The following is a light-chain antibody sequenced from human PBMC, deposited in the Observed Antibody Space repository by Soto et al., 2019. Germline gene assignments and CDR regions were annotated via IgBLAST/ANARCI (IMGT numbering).Light chain of an antibody. CDR2: GAS. CDR1: QSVSST. J-gene: IGKJ4*01. CDR3: LQHNNWPLT. V-gene: IGKV3-15*01. Sequence: EMVMTQSPASLSASPGERATISCRASQSVSSTLAWYQQKPGKAPRLLIYGASSMATGIPARFSGSRSGTEFTLTISSLQSEDFAIYYCLQHNNWPLTFGGGTKVEIK.